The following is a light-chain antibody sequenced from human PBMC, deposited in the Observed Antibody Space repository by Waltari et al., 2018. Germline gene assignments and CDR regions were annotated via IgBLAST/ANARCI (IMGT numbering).Light chain of an antibody. V-gene: IGKV1-5*03. CDR3: QQYNMSPYT. CDR2: KSF. CDR1: QSISNW. J-gene: IGKJ2*01. Sequence: IQMTQSPSTLSASVGDRVTITCRASQSISNWLAWYQQKPGKAPKVLIYKSFSLESGVPSRFSGSGSETEFTLTISSLQPDDFATYYCQQYNMSPYTFGQGTTLE.